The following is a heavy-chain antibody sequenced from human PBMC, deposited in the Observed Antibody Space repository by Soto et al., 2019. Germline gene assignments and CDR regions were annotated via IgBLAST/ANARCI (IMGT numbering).Heavy chain of an antibody. V-gene: IGHV1-69*02. CDR3: AVDLVVAASFDY. CDR2: IIPILGIA. CDR1: GGTFSSYT. D-gene: IGHD2-15*01. J-gene: IGHJ4*02. Sequence: QVQLVQSGAEVKKPGSSVKVSCKASGGTFSSYTISWVRQSPGQGLEWMGRIIPILGIANYAQKFQGRVTITADKSTSTAYMELSSLRSEDTAVYYCAVDLVVAASFDYWGQGTLVTVSS.